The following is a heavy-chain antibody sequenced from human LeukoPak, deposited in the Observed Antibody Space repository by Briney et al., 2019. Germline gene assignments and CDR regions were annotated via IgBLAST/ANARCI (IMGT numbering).Heavy chain of an antibody. CDR2: IKQDGSEK. J-gene: IGHJ4*02. CDR3: VKGTSTSWSFDY. D-gene: IGHD6-13*01. Sequence: GGSLRLSCAASGFTFSSYWMSWVRQAPGKGLEWVANIKQDGSEKYYADSVKGRFTVSRDNSKNTLYLQMNNLRTEDTAVYYCVKGTSTSWSFDYWGQGTLVIVSS. V-gene: IGHV3-7*01. CDR1: GFTFSSYW.